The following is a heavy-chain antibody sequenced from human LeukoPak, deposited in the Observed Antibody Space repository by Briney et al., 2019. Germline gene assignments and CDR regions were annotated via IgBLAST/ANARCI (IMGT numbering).Heavy chain of an antibody. Sequence: GVSLRLSCTASGFTFSSYWMIWVRQTPEKGLEWVANIKRDGSEKVYVDSVKGRFTISRDNAKSSLYLQMSGLRAEDTAVYYCARDPYSSSWSYGMDVWGQGTTVTVSS. V-gene: IGHV3-7*05. J-gene: IGHJ6*02. CDR3: ARDPYSSSWSYGMDV. CDR1: GFTFSSYW. CDR2: IKRDGSEK. D-gene: IGHD6-13*01.